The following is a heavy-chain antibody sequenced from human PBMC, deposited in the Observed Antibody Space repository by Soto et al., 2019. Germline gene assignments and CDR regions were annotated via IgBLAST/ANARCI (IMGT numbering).Heavy chain of an antibody. Sequence: PGGSLRLSCAASGFTFSSYAMGWVRQAPGKGLEWVSAISGSGGSTYYADSVRGRFAISRDNSRNTVYLQMNSLRADDTTVYYCAKDRLAGGFDYWGQGTLVTVSS. CDR3: AKDRLAGGFDY. CDR2: ISGSGGST. D-gene: IGHD3-16*01. CDR1: GFTFSSYA. J-gene: IGHJ4*02. V-gene: IGHV3-23*01.